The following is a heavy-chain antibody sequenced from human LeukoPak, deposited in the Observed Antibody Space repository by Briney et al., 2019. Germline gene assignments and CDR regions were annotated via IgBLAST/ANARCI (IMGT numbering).Heavy chain of an antibody. J-gene: IGHJ4*02. D-gene: IGHD3-10*01. V-gene: IGHV3-30*18. CDR3: AKPPLWFGELLDY. Sequence: GGSLRLSCAASGFTFSSYGMHWVRQAPGKGLEWVAVISYDGSNKYYADSVKGRFTISRDNSKNTLYLQMNSLRAEDTAVYYCAKPPLWFGELLDYWGQGTLVTVSS. CDR2: ISYDGSNK. CDR1: GFTFSSYG.